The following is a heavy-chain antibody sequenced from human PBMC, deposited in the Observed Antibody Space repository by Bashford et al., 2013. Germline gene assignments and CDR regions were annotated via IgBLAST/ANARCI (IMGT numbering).Heavy chain of an antibody. D-gene: IGHD6-13*01. J-gene: IGHJ6*02. CDR3: AKDRSIAAAGGCGMDV. CDR1: GFTFSSYG. CDR2: ISYDGSNK. V-gene: IGHV3-30*18. Sequence: GGSLRLSCAASGFTFSSYGMHWVRQAPGKGLEWVAVISYDGSNKYYADSVKGRFTISRDNSKNTLYLQMNSLRAEDTAVYYCAKDRSIAAAGGCGMDVWGQGTTVTVSS.